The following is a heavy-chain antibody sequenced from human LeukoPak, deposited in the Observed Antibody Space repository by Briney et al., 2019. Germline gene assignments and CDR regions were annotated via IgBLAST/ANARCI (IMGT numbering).Heavy chain of an antibody. V-gene: IGHV4-38-2*01. CDR2: IYHSGST. CDR1: GYSISSGYY. J-gene: IGHJ5*02. D-gene: IGHD3-3*01. CDR3: ATAFYDFWSGQSQARFDP. Sequence: SETLSLTCAVSGYSISSGYYWGWIRQPPGKGLEWIGSIYHSGSTYYNPSLKSRVTISVDTSKNQFSLKLSSVTAADTAVYYCATAFYDFWSGQSQARFDPWGQGTLVTVSS.